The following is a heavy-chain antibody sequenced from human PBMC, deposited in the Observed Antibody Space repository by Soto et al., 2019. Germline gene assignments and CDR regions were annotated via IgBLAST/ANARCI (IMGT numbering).Heavy chain of an antibody. D-gene: IGHD3-16*02. CDR2: IYFGDSDT. CDR1: GYSFTTNW. CDR3: ARHYHGFDY. J-gene: IGHJ4*02. Sequence: GESLKISCKGSGYSFTTNWIAWVRQMPGKGLEWVGVIYFGDSDTRYSPSFQGQVTMSVDKSITTAYLQWNNLKASATAVYYCARHYHGFDYWGQGTPVTVSS. V-gene: IGHV5-51*01.